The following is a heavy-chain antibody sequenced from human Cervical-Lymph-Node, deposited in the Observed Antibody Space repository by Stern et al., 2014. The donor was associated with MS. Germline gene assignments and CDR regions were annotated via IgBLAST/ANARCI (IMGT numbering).Heavy chain of an antibody. CDR3: ARDGGSSFGTFIDY. CDR1: GFTFSDYY. V-gene: IGHV3-11*01. D-gene: IGHD1-26*01. Sequence: VQLVESGGGLVKPGGSLRLSCAASGFTFSDYYMSWIRQAPGKGLEWVSYIIGRGNTIYYTDSVKGRFTISRDNAKNSLYLQMNSLRADDTAVYYCARDGGSSFGTFIDYWGQGTVVTVSS. J-gene: IGHJ4*02. CDR2: IIGRGNTI.